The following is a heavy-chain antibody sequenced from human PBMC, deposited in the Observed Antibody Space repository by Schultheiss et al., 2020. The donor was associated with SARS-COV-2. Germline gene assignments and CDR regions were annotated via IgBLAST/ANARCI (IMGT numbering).Heavy chain of an antibody. J-gene: IGHJ6*02. D-gene: IGHD2-2*01. Sequence: GGSLRLSCAASGFTFSSYSMNWVRQAPGKGLEWVSSISSSSSYIYYADSVKGRFTISRDNAKNSLYLQMNSLRAEDTALYYCAKDMGRLGVVVVPAAMNYYYYGMDVWGQGTTVTVSS. V-gene: IGHV3-21*04. CDR1: GFTFSSYS. CDR2: ISSSSSYI. CDR3: AKDMGRLGVVVVPAAMNYYYYGMDV.